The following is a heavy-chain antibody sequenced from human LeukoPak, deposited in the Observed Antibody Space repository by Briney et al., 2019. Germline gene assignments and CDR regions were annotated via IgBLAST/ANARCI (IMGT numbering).Heavy chain of an antibody. Sequence: PGGSLRLSCAASGFTFSSYWMHWVRQAPGKGLVWVSRINSDGSSTTYADSVKGRFTISRDNAMNTLYLQMNSLRAADTAVYYCAREDCSGTSCYSFDYWGQGTLVTVSS. CDR2: INSDGSST. V-gene: IGHV3-74*01. CDR1: GFTFSSYW. J-gene: IGHJ4*02. D-gene: IGHD2-2*01. CDR3: AREDCSGTSCYSFDY.